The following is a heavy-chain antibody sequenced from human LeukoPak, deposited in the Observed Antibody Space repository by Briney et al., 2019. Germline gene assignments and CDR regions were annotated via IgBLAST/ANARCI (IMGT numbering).Heavy chain of an antibody. CDR3: AKDYLGSSRSMDS. J-gene: IGHJ4*02. Sequence: GGSLRLSCVASGFNFRTFAIYWVRLAPGKGLEWVAGSSSDGKNNFYVDSAKGRFTVSRDYSKNTLYLQMNNLRTEDTAVYFCAKDYLGSSRSMDSWGRGTLVTVSS. D-gene: IGHD2-2*01. CDR2: SSSDGKNN. V-gene: IGHV3-30*18. CDR1: GFNFRTFA.